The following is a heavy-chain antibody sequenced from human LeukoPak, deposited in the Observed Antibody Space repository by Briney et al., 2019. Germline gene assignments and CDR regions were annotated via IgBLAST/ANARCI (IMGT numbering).Heavy chain of an antibody. Sequence: GGSLRLSCAASGFTFSSYGMHWVRQAPGKGLEWVAVISYDGSNKYYADSVKGRFTISRDNSKNTLYLQMNSLRAEDTAVYYCARGQEYRLGYYYYYMDVWGKGTTVTVSS. V-gene: IGHV3-30*03. CDR2: ISYDGSNK. CDR1: GFTFSSYG. D-gene: IGHD2/OR15-2a*01. CDR3: ARGQEYRLGYYYYYMDV. J-gene: IGHJ6*03.